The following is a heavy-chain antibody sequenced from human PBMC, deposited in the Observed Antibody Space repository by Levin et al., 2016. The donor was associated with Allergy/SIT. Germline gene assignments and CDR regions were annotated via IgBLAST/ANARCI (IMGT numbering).Heavy chain of an antibody. CDR1: GGTFSSYA. CDR2: IIPIFGTA. J-gene: IGHJ6*02. V-gene: IGHV1-69*13. CDR3: ARDDGDDYGDYYYYYGMDV. D-gene: IGHD4-17*01. Sequence: SVKVSCKASGGTFSSYAISWVRQAPGQGLEWMGGIIPIFGTANYAQKFQGRVTITADESTSTAYMELSSLRSEDTAVYYCARDDGDDYGDYYYYYGMDVWGQGTTVTVSS.